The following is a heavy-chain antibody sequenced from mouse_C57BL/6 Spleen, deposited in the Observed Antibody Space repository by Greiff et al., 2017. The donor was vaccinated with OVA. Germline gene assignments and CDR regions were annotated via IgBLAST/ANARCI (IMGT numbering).Heavy chain of an antibody. J-gene: IGHJ2*01. V-gene: IGHV5-17*01. CDR1: GYTFSDYG. D-gene: IGHD1-1*01. CDR2: ISSGSSTI. CDR3: AGDYGSPFRC. Sequence: EVQLVESGGGLVKPGGSLKLSCAASGYTFSDYGMHWVRQAPEKGLEWVAYISSGSSTIYYADTVKGRFTISRDNAKNTLFLQMTSLRSEDTAIYYCAGDYGSPFRCWGEGTTLTVSS.